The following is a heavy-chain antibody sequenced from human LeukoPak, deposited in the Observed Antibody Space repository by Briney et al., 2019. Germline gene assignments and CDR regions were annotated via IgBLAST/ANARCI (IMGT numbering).Heavy chain of an antibody. D-gene: IGHD3-9*01. CDR2: ISYDGSNK. CDR1: GFTFSSYA. CDR3: ARDQSIRYFDWLYTFDY. J-gene: IGHJ4*02. Sequence: GGSLRLSCAASGFTFSSYAMSWVRQAPGKGLEWVAVISYDGSNKYYADSVKGRFTISRDNSKNTLYLQMNSLRAEDMAVYYCARDQSIRYFDWLYTFDYWGQGTLVTVSS. V-gene: IGHV3-30*04.